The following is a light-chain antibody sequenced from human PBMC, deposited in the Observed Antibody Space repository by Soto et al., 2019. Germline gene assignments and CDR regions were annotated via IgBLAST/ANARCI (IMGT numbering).Light chain of an antibody. J-gene: IGLJ2*01. CDR1: SSNIGNNA. CDR3: AAWDDSLNGVV. CDR2: YDD. Sequence: QPVLTQPPSVSEAPRQRVTISCSGSSSNIGNNAVNWYQQLPGKAPKLLIYYDDLLPSGVSDRFSGSKSGTSASLAISGLQSEDEVDYYCAAWDDSLNGVVFGGGTKVTVL. V-gene: IGLV1-36*01.